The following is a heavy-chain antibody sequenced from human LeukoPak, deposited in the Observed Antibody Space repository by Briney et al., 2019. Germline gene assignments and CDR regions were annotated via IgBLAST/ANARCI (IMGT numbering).Heavy chain of an antibody. D-gene: IGHD3-10*01. CDR2: INYGGTT. Sequence: PSETLSLTCTVSGDSISSSDYYWSWIRQPPGKELEWISSINYGGTTYYNPSLKSRVTISVDTSKNQFSLRLRSVTAADTAVYLCARYVVYGSGKYYFDYWGQGSLVTVSS. J-gene: IGHJ4*02. CDR1: GDSISSSDYY. V-gene: IGHV4-39*01. CDR3: ARYVVYGSGKYYFDY.